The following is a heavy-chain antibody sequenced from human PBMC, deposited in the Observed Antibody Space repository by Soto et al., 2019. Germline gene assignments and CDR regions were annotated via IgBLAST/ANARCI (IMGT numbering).Heavy chain of an antibody. CDR3: ARLMSGWYF. Sequence: SETLSLTCTVSGGSISSSSYYWGWIRQPPGKGLEWIGSIYYSGSTYYNPSLKSRVTISVDTSKNQFSLKLSSVTAADTAVYYCARLMSGWYFWGQGTLVTVSS. CDR1: GGSISSSSYY. D-gene: IGHD6-19*01. J-gene: IGHJ4*02. CDR2: IYYSGST. V-gene: IGHV4-39*01.